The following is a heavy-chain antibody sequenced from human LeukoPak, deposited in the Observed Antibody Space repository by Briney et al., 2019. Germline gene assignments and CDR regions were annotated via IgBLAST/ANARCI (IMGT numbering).Heavy chain of an antibody. J-gene: IGHJ5*02. CDR3: ARRVDILNFFDP. Sequence: SETLSLTCAVYGGSFSGYYWSWIRQPPGKGLEWIGEINHSGSTNYNPSLKSRVTISVDTSKNQFSLKLSSVTAADTAVYYCARRVDILNFFDPWGQGTLVTVSS. CDR2: INHSGST. D-gene: IGHD3-9*01. CDR1: GGSFSGYY. V-gene: IGHV4-34*01.